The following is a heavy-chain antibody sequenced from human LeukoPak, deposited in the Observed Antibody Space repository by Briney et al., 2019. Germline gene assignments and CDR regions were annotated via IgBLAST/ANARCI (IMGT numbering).Heavy chain of an antibody. CDR1: GGSISSYY. D-gene: IGHD4-17*01. J-gene: IGHJ4*02. Sequence: SETLSLICTVSGGSISSYYWSWIRQPPGKGLEWIGYIYDSGSTNYNPSLKSRVTISIDTSKNQFSLNLSSATAADTAVYYCGRVHGDYVDYWGQGTLVTVSS. CDR2: IYDSGST. CDR3: GRVHGDYVDY. V-gene: IGHV4-59*08.